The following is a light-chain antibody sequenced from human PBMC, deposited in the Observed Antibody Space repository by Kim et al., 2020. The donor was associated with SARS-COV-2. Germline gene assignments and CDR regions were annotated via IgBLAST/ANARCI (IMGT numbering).Light chain of an antibody. V-gene: IGKV1-39*01. J-gene: IGKJ3*01. Sequence: DIQMTQSPSSLSASVGDRVTITCRASQTISNYLNWYQQKPGKAPKLLIYSASSLQGGVPSSFRGSGSATDFTLTISSLQPEVLASYYVQRSYTTPTFGPGTKVDIK. CDR3: QRSYTTPT. CDR2: SAS. CDR1: QTISNY.